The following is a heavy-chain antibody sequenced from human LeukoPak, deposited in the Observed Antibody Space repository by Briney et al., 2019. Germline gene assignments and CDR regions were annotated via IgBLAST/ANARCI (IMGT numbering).Heavy chain of an antibody. D-gene: IGHD2-2*01. V-gene: IGHV4-39*01. CDR1: GGSTSSSSYY. Sequence: SETLSLTCTVSGGSTSSSSYYWGWLRQPPGKGLEWIGSIYYSGSTYYNPSLKSRVTISVDTSKNQFSLKLSSVTAADTAVYYCARLRCSSTSCYFYYYYYGMDVWGQGTTVTVSS. J-gene: IGHJ6*02. CDR2: IYYSGST. CDR3: ARLRCSSTSCYFYYYYYGMDV.